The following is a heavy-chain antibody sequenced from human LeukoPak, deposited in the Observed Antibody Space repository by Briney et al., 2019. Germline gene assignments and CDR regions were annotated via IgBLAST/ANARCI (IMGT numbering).Heavy chain of an antibody. CDR3: AKSNGYGLLDI. V-gene: IGHV4-39*07. J-gene: IGHJ3*02. Sequence: PSETLSLTCTVSGGSISTSNYYWGWIRQPPGKGLEWIGNIFYSGSTYYGPSVKSRLTISLDTSRNQFSLKLNSVTAADTAVYYCAKSNGYGLLDIWGQGTMVTVSS. D-gene: IGHD3-10*01. CDR2: IFYSGST. CDR1: GGSISTSNYY.